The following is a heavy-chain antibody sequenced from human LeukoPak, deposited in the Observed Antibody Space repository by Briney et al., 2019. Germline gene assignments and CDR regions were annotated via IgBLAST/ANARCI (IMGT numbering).Heavy chain of an antibody. CDR2: INSDGSST. D-gene: IGHD3-16*01. CDR3: ARDRVADMVTFGGSFDY. J-gene: IGHJ4*02. CDR1: GFIFSSYW. V-gene: IGHV3-74*01. Sequence: GGSLRLSCVASGFIFSSYWMNWVRQAPGKGLVWVSRINSDGSSTSYADSVKGRFTISRDNAKNTLFLQMNSLRDEDSAVYYCARDRVADMVTFGGSFDYWGQGTLVTVSS.